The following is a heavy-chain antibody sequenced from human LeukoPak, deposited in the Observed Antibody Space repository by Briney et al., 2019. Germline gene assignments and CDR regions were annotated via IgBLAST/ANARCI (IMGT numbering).Heavy chain of an antibody. Sequence: SEALSLTCTVSGGSISSSSYYWGWIRQPPGKGLEWVGRIYYSWSTYYNSSLKSRVTMSVDMSKNQFSLILTSVTAADTAVYYCARHLGSSGSYPFDYWGQGTLVTVSS. CDR3: ARHLGSSGSYPFDY. CDR2: IYYSWST. CDR1: GGSISSSSYY. J-gene: IGHJ4*02. V-gene: IGHV4-39*01. D-gene: IGHD3-10*01.